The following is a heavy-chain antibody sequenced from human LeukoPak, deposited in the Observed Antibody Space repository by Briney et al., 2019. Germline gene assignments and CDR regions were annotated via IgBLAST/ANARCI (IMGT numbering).Heavy chain of an antibody. CDR1: GVSISSGDYY. V-gene: IGHV4-30-4*01. J-gene: IGHJ5*02. D-gene: IGHD3-22*01. Sequence: SETLSLTCTVSGVSISSGDYYWGWIRQPPGKGLEWVVYIYYSGSTYYNPSLKSRVTISVDTSKNQFSLKLSSVTAADTAVYYCARGLYDSSNWFDPGGQGTLVTVPS. CDR3: ARGLYDSSNWFDP. CDR2: IYYSGST.